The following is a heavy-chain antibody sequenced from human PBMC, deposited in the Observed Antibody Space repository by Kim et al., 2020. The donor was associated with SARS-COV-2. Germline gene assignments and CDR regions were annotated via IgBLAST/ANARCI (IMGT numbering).Heavy chain of an antibody. J-gene: IGHJ6*02. CDR2: IGSSSVYT. V-gene: IGHV3-11*05. CDR3: ARATTTYFHYGMDV. D-gene: IGHD5-12*01. Sequence: GSLRLSCAASGFTFSDYYMSWIRQAPGKGLEWVSYIGSSSVYTNYADSVKGRFTISRDNAKNSLYLQMNSLRAEDTAIYYCARATTTYFHYGMDVWGQG. CDR1: GFTFSDYY.